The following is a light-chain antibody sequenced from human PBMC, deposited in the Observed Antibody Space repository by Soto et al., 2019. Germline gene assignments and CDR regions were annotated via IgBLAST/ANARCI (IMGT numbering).Light chain of an antibody. CDR3: QQYNSYSPLT. J-gene: IGKJ4*01. Sequence: IQMSQSPSSLSASVGYRFTITCRASQGISSALAWYQQKPVKAPKLLXFDAFSLESGVPSRFSGSRSGTEFTLTISSLQPDDYATHYCQQYNSYSPLTFGGGTKVDIK. CDR1: QGISSA. V-gene: IGKV1-13*02. CDR2: DAF.